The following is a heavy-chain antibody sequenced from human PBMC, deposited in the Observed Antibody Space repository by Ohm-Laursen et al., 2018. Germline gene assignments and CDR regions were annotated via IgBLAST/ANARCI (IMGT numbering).Heavy chain of an antibody. J-gene: IGHJ6*02. CDR2: IYYSGST. CDR1: GGSISNYY. D-gene: IGHD7-27*01. V-gene: IGHV4-59*01. Sequence: TLSLTCTVSGGSISNYYWSWIRQPPGKGLEWIGYIYYSGSTNYNPSLKSRVTISVDTSKNQFSLKLSSVTAADTAVYYCARALGGYPISYYYGMDVWGQGTTVTVSS. CDR3: ARALGGYPISYYYGMDV.